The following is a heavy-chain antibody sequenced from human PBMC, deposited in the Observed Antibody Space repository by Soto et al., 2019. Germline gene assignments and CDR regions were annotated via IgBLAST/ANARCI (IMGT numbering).Heavy chain of an antibody. D-gene: IGHD5-12*01. CDR2: INHSGST. Sequence: QVQLQQWGAGLLKPSETLSLTCAVYGGSFSGYYWSWIRQPPGKGLEWIGEINHSGSTNYNPSLKSRVTISVDTSKNQFSLKLSSVTAADTDVYYCARVRASGYEGYWGQGTLVTVSS. J-gene: IGHJ4*02. V-gene: IGHV4-34*01. CDR3: ARVRASGYEGY. CDR1: GGSFSGYY.